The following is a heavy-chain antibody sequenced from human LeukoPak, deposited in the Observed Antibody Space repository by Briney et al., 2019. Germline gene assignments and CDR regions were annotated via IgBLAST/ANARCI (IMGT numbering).Heavy chain of an antibody. J-gene: IGHJ4*02. CDR2: IKQDGSEK. Sequence: GGSLRLSCAASGFTFSIYEMNWVRQAPGKGLEWVANIKQDGSEKNSVDSVKGRFTISRDNAKNSLYLQMNTLRAEDTAVYYCARARPGFYFDYWGQGTLVTVSS. CDR3: ARARPGFYFDY. V-gene: IGHV3-7*05. CDR1: GFTFSIYE. D-gene: IGHD6-6*01.